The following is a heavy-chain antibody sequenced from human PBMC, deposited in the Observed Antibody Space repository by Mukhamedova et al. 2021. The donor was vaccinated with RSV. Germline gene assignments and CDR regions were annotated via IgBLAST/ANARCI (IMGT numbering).Heavy chain of an antibody. V-gene: IGHV4-4*07. Sequence: GEGLEWIGHIFAGGRTTYNPSLKSRVTMSLDTSNNRFSLNLNSVTAADTAAHFCARHATVTTLGYLGRGTLVTVSS. J-gene: IGHJ4*02. D-gene: IGHD4-17*01. CDR2: IFAGGRT. CDR3: ARHATVTTLGY.